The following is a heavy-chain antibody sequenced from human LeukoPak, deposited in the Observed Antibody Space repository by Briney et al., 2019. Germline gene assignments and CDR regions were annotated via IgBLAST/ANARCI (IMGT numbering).Heavy chain of an antibody. V-gene: IGHV4-4*09. CDR3: ERLGSYHDF. D-gene: IGHD1-26*01. CDR2: IHSSGGS. J-gene: IGHJ4*02. CDR1: GASISNYY. Sequence: SETLSLTCTVSGASISNYYWSWIRQTPEKGLEWMGHIHSSGGSSYYPSLKSRLTLSIDTSRRQLSLKLPSVTAADTAVYFCERLGSYHDFWGQGALVTVSS.